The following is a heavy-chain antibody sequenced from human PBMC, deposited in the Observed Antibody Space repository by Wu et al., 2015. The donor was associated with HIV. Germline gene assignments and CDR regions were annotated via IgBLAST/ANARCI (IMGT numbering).Heavy chain of an antibody. CDR1: GGTFSSYA. J-gene: IGHJ6*03. V-gene: IGHV1-69*12. CDR3: ARNPSTVTTTIYYYYYMDV. Sequence: QVQLVQSGAEVKKPGSSVKVSCKASGGTFSSYAISWVRQAPGQGLEWMGGIIPIFGTANYAQKFQGRVTITADESTSTAYMELSSLRSEDTAVYYCARNPSTVTTTIYYYYYMDVWGKRDHGHRLL. D-gene: IGHD4-17*01. CDR2: IIPIFGTA.